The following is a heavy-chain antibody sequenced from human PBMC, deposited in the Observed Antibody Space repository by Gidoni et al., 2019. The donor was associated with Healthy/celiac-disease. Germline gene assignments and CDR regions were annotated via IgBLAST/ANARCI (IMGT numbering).Heavy chain of an antibody. CDR1: GFVFSSYA. V-gene: IGHV3-30-3*01. Sequence: QVQLVESGCGVVQPGRSLRLSCAASGFVFSSYAMHWVRRAPVKGLGWVAVISDEGSNKYYSESVNSRFTNSSDNSNNMVLLHMSTVGAAVTSFDCFASMGYNPLRHCDYTADYWGQGTLVTVSS. CDR2: ISDEGSNK. D-gene: IGHD4-17*01. CDR3: ASMGYNPLRHCDYTADY. J-gene: IGHJ4*02.